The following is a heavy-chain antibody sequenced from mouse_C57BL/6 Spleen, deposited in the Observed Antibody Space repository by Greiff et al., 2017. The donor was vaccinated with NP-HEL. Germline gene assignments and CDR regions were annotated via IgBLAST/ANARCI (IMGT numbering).Heavy chain of an antibody. CDR2: INYDGSST. CDR1: GFTFSDYY. CDR3: ARGSGYGTPFAY. Sequence: EVKLMESEGGLVQPGSSMKLSCTASGFTFSDYYMAWVRQVPEKGLEWVANINYDGSSTYYLDSLKSRFIISRDNAKNILYLQMSSLKSEDTATYYCARGSGYGTPFAYWGQGTLVTVSA. J-gene: IGHJ3*01. D-gene: IGHD1-1*01. V-gene: IGHV5-16*01.